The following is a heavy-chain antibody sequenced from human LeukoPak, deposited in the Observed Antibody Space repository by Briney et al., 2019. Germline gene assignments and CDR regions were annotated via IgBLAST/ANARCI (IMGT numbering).Heavy chain of an antibody. CDR2: IYPGDSDT. CDR1: GYSFTSYW. D-gene: IGHD3-22*01. J-gene: IGHJ3*02. CDR3: PRRPIGHYYDSSGSGAFDI. V-gene: IGHV5-51*01. Sequence: GESLKISCKGSGYSFTSYWIGWVRQMPGKGLEWMGIIYPGDSDTRYSPSFQGQVTISADKSISTAYLQWSSLKASDTAMYYCPRRPIGHYYDSSGSGAFDIWGQGTMVTVSS.